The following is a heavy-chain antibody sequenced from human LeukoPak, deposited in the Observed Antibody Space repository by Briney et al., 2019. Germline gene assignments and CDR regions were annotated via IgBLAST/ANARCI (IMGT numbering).Heavy chain of an antibody. CDR1: GYSFTSYW. J-gene: IGHJ5*02. V-gene: IGHV5-51*01. CDR2: IYPGDSDT. Sequence: GAFLKISCKGSGYSFTSYWIGWVRPLPGKGLEWRGIIYPGDSDTRYSPSFQGQVTISADKSISTAYLQWSSLKASDTAMYYCARLRVGSSSYNWFDPWGQGTLVTVSS. D-gene: IGHD6-13*01. CDR3: ARLRVGSSSYNWFDP.